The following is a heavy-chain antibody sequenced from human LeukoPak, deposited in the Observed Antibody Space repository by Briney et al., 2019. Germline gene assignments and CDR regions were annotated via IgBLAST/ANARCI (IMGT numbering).Heavy chain of an antibody. CDR3: ARDTLGGNDY. CDR2: ISYDGSNK. V-gene: IGHV3-30*14. Sequence: PGRSLRLSCAASGLTFSSYAMHWVRQAPGKGLEWVAVISYDGSNKYYADSVKGRFTISRDNSKNTLYLQMNSLRAEDTAVYYCARDTLGGNDYWGQGTLVTVSS. CDR1: GLTFSSYA. J-gene: IGHJ4*02. D-gene: IGHD3-16*01.